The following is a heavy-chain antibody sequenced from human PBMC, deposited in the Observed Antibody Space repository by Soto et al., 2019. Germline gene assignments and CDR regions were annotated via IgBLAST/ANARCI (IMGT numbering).Heavy chain of an antibody. Sequence: QVQLVQSGAEVKKTGSSVKVSCKASGGAFNSHAFSWVRQAPGQGLEWMGGVIPISATRTYAQRFQGRVTIIGDEFTTTVYMELRSLTSEDTAGYYCATQRRYGSGSYSWFDSWGQGTLVTVSS. CDR3: ATQRRYGSGSYSWFDS. CDR2: VIPISATR. CDR1: GGAFNSHA. J-gene: IGHJ5*01. V-gene: IGHV1-69*12. D-gene: IGHD3-10*01.